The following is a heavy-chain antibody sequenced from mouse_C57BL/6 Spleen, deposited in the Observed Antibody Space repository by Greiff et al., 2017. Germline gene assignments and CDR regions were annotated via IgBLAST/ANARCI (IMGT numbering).Heavy chain of an antibody. CDR3: TRDRPYYAMDY. V-gene: IGHV5-9-1*02. Sequence: EVQRVESGEGLVKPGGSLKLSCAASGFTFSSYAMSWVRQTPEKRLEWVAYISSGGDYIYYADTVKGRFTISSDNARNTLYLQMSSLKSEDTAMYYCTRDRPYYAMDYWGQGTSVTVSS. J-gene: IGHJ4*01. CDR1: GFTFSSYA. CDR2: ISSGGDYI.